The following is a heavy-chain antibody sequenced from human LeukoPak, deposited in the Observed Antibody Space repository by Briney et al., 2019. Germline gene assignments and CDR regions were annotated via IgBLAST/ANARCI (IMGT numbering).Heavy chain of an antibody. Sequence: SETLSLTCTVSGGSISSYYWSWIRQPPGKGLEWIGYIYYSGSTNYNPSLKSRVTISVDTSKNQFSLKLSSVTAADTAVYYCARVSGFGELLHFDYWGQGTLVTVSS. CDR3: ARVSGFGELLHFDY. CDR2: IYYSGST. CDR1: GGSISSYY. D-gene: IGHD3-10*01. J-gene: IGHJ4*02. V-gene: IGHV4-59*01.